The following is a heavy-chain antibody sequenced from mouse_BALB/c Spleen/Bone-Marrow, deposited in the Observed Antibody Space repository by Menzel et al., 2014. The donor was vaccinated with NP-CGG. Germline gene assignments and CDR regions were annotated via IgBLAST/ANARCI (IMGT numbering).Heavy chain of an antibody. CDR3: TRDHDYDWYFDV. CDR2: ISSDSDTI. V-gene: IGHV5-17*02. Sequence: DVQLVESGGGLVQPGGSRKLSCTASGFTFSSFGMHWVRQAPEKGLEWVAHISSDSDTIYYADTVKGRFTISRDNPKNTLFLQMTSLRSEDTAMYYRTRDHDYDWYFDVWGAGTTVTVSS. CDR1: GFTFSSFG. J-gene: IGHJ1*01. D-gene: IGHD2-4*01.